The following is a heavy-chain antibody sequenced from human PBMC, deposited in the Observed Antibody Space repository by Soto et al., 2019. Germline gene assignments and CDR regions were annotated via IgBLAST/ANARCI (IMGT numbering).Heavy chain of an antibody. CDR2: VSFDGTNN. CDR3: ANGDSSGFDYFQS. V-gene: IGHV3-30*18. Sequence: QVQLVESGGGVVQPGMTLRLACTASGFTCSSHGMHWVRQAPGKGWAWVAVVSFDGTNNNYADSVRGRFNISRDNSKNPLYLQMSSLRAEDTAVYYCANGDSSGFDYFQSWGQGTLVTVSS. D-gene: IGHD3-22*01. J-gene: IGHJ1*01. CDR1: GFTCSSHG.